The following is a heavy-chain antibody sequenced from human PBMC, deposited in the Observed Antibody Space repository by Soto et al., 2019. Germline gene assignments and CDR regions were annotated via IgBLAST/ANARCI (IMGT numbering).Heavy chain of an antibody. V-gene: IGHV4-31*03. Sequence: PSETLSLTCTVSGGSISSGGYYWSWIRQHPGKGLEWIGYIYYSGSTYYNPSLKSRVTISVDTSKNQFSLKLSSVTAADTAVYYCARSVGYCSGGSCHPNFDYWGQGTLVTVSS. J-gene: IGHJ4*02. D-gene: IGHD2-15*01. CDR2: IYYSGST. CDR1: GGSISSGGYY. CDR3: ARSVGYCSGGSCHPNFDY.